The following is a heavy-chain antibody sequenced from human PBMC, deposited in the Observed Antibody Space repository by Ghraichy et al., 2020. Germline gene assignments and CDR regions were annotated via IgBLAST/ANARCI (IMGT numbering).Heavy chain of an antibody. CDR2: TYYRSKWYN. CDR1: GDSVSSNSAA. CDR3: ARGKLLSRYYYYGMDV. V-gene: IGHV6-1*01. D-gene: IGHD2-21*01. Sequence: SQTLSLTCAISGDSVSSNSAAWNWIRQSPSRGLEWLGRTYYRSKWYNDYAVSVKSRITINPDTSKNQFSLQLNSVTPEDTAVYYCARGKLLSRYYYYGMDVWGQGTTVTVSS. J-gene: IGHJ6*02.